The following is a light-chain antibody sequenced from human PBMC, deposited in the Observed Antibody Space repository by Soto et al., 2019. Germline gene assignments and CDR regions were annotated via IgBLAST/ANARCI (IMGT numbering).Light chain of an antibody. CDR1: TSDVGGYNY. J-gene: IGLJ1*01. CDR3: ATWDGSLSAYV. Sequence: QSALTQPASVSGSPGQSITISCTGTTSDVGGYNYVSWYQQHPGKAPKLMIYEVSNRPSGVPDRFSGSKSVTSASLAIRGLQSEDEADYFCATWDGSLSAYVFGTGAKVTVL. V-gene: IGLV2-14*01. CDR2: EVS.